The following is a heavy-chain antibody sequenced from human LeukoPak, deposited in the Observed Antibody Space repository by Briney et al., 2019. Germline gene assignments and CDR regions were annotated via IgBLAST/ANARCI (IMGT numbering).Heavy chain of an antibody. CDR2: IYYSGST. J-gene: IGHJ3*02. Sequence: SETLSLTCTVSGGSISSSSYYWGWIRQPPGKGLEWIGSIYYSGSTYYNPSLKSRVTISVDTSKNQFSLKLSSVTAADTAVYYCARHLFEDDIVVVPAATGGQNAFDIWGQGTMVTVSS. V-gene: IGHV4-39*01. D-gene: IGHD2-2*01. CDR3: ARHLFEDDIVVVPAATGGQNAFDI. CDR1: GGSISSSSYY.